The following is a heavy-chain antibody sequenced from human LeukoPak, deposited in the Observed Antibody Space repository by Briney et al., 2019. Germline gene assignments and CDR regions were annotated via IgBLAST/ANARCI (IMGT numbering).Heavy chain of an antibody. CDR2: ISYDGSNK. J-gene: IGHJ4*02. D-gene: IGHD2-21*01. V-gene: IGHV3-30*18. CDR1: GFTFSSYG. CDR3: AKDFTWAASIHDGGYFDY. Sequence: PGGSLRLSCAASGFTFSSYGMHWVRQAPGKALEWVAVISYDGSNKYYADSVKGRFTISRDNSKNTLYLQMNSLRAEDTAVYYCAKDFTWAASIHDGGYFDYWGQGTLVTVSS.